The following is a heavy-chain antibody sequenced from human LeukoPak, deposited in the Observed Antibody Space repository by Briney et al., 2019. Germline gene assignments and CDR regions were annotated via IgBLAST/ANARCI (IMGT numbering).Heavy chain of an antibody. CDR3: ARAGDDVVAVPPPVGGSPYNWFDP. D-gene: IGHD2-2*01. J-gene: IGHJ5*02. Sequence: GRSLRLSCAASGFTFSNYAMHWVRQAPGKGLEWLAVISYDGREKYYAESVKGRFTISRDNSKNTLYLQLNSLSVEDTSLYYCARAGDDVVAVPPPVGGSPYNWFDPWGQGTLVTVSS. V-gene: IGHV3-30*04. CDR1: GFTFSNYA. CDR2: ISYDGREK.